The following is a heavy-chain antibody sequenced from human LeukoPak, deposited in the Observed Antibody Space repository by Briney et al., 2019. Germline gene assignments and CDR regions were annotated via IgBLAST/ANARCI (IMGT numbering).Heavy chain of an antibody. CDR1: GCTFSSYS. CDR2: IIPNFGTA. V-gene: IGHV1-69*06. J-gene: IGHJ1*01. CDR3: ATYYYDSSEEYFQH. D-gene: IGHD3-22*01. Sequence: SVKVSCKASGCTFSSYSINWGRQAPGQGLEWMGRIIPNFGTANYAQKFQGRVTITADKSTSTAYMELSSLRSEDTAVYYCATYYYDSSEEYFQHWGQGTLVTVSS.